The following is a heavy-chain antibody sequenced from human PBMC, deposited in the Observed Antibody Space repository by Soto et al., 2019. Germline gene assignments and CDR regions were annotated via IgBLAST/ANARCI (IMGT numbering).Heavy chain of an antibody. J-gene: IGHJ4*02. D-gene: IGHD2-15*01. CDR2: VYDSGNT. Sequence: SETLSLTCSISGDSITSYYWSWIRQPPGKGLEWVGCVYDSGNTYYNPSLKSRVAISVDTSKNQFFLKLTSVTAADTAVYYCARGISPTYGGNLDHWGQGTLVTVPQ. V-gene: IGHV4-59*01. CDR3: ARGISPTYGGNLDH. CDR1: GDSITSYY.